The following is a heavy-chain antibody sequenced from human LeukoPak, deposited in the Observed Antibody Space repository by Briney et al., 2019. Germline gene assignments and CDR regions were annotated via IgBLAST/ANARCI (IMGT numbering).Heavy chain of an antibody. CDR3: AKVLTGSQDY. J-gene: IGHJ4*02. V-gene: IGHV3-23*01. Sequence: GGSLRLSCVASGFTFSNYGMHWVRQAPGKGLEWVSTIGGGGENTYYADSVKGRFTISRDSSKNTVYLHMKSLRAEDTAVYFCAKVLTGSQDYWGQGTLVTVSS. D-gene: IGHD1-14*01. CDR1: GFTFSNYG. CDR2: IGGGGENT.